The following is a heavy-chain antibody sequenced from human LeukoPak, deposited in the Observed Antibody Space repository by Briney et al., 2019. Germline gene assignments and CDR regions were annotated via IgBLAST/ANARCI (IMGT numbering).Heavy chain of an antibody. CDR2: ISSSTTTI. D-gene: IGHD1-14*01. CDR1: GFTFTSYS. V-gene: IGHV3-48*01. J-gene: IGHJ4*02. CDR3: TTGHIPGIPAQSIRRFDY. Sequence: GGSLRLSCAASGFTFTSYSMNWVRQAPGKGLEWVSYISSSTTTIYYADSVKGRFTISRDNAKNSLYLQMNSLRAEDTAVYCCTTGHIPGIPAQSIRRFDYWGQGTLVTVSS.